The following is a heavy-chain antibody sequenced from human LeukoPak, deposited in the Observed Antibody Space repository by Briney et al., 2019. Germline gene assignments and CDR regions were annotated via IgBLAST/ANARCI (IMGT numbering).Heavy chain of an antibody. V-gene: IGHV4-30-2*01. D-gene: IGHD3-3*01. CDR2: IYHSGST. J-gene: IGHJ4*02. Sequence: PSETLSLTCTVSGGSISSGGYYWSWIRQPPGKGLEWIGYIYHSGSTYYNPSLKSRVTISVDRSKNQFSLKLSSVTAADTAVYYCARVEGVGVVPILDYWGQGTLVTVSS. CDR1: GGSISSGGYY. CDR3: ARVEGVGVVPILDY.